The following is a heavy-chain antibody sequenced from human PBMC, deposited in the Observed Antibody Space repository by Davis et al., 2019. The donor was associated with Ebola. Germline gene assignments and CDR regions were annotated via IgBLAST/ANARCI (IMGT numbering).Heavy chain of an antibody. V-gene: IGHV4-59*08. Sequence: MPSETLSLTCTVSGGSISGYYWSWIRQPPGKGLEWIGYFYYSGRTNFNPSLKSRVTISVDTSKNQFSLKLSSVTAADTAKYYCARHFTILGVVISYWYFDLWGRGTLVTVSS. CDR2: FYYSGRT. J-gene: IGHJ2*01. CDR1: GGSISGYY. D-gene: IGHD3-3*01. CDR3: ARHFTILGVVISYWYFDL.